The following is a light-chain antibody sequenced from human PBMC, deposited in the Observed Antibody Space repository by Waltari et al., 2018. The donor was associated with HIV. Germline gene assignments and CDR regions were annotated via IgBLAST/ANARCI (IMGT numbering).Light chain of an antibody. CDR1: SSTIGAGYD. CDR3: QSYDSSLSGVV. CDR2: GNR. J-gene: IGLJ2*01. Sequence: QSVLTQPPSVSGAPGQRVTISCTGSSSTIGAGYDVHWYPQLPGPAPTPLIYGNRIRPTGVPDRFSGSKAGTSASLAITGLQAEDEADYYCQSYDSSLSGVVFGGGTRLTVL. V-gene: IGLV1-40*01.